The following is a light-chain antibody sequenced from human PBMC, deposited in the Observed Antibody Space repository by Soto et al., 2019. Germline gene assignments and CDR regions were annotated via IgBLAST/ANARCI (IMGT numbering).Light chain of an antibody. V-gene: IGKV4-1*01. CDR2: WAS. CDR3: QQYYSTPPIT. Sequence: DIVMTQSPDSLAVSLGERATINCKSSQSVLYSSNNKNYLAWYQQKPGQPPKLLIYWASTRESGVPDRFSGSGSGTDFTLTISSRQADDVAVYYCQQYYSTPPITFGPGTKVDIK. CDR1: QSVLYSSNNKNY. J-gene: IGKJ3*01.